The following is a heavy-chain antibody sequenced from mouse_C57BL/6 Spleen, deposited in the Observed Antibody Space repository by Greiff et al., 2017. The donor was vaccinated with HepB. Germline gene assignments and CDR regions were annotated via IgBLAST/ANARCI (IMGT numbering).Heavy chain of an antibody. CDR3: ARGHGSSHWYFDV. Sequence: EVNVVESEGGLVQPGSSMKLSCTASGFTFSDYYMAWVRQVPEKGLEWVANINYDGSSTYYLDSLKSRFIISRDNAKNILYLQMSSLKSEDTATYYCARGHGSSHWYFDVWGTGTTVTVSS. V-gene: IGHV5-16*01. D-gene: IGHD1-1*01. CDR1: GFTFSDYY. J-gene: IGHJ1*03. CDR2: INYDGSST.